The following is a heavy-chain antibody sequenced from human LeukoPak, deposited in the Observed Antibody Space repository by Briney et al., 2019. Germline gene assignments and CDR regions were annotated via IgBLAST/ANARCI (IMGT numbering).Heavy chain of an antibody. CDR1: GFTFSSYW. Sequence: GGSLRLSCAASGFTFSSYWMSWVRQAPGKGLEWVAGISDSGGSTNYADSVKGRFTISRDNPKNTLYLQMNSLRAEDTALYYCAREDGGRPREWGQGTLVTVSS. D-gene: IGHD1-26*01. CDR3: AREDGGRPRE. CDR2: ISDSGGST. J-gene: IGHJ4*02. V-gene: IGHV3-23*01.